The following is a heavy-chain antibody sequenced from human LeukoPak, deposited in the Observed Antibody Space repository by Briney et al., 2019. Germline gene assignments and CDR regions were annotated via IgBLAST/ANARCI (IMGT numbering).Heavy chain of an antibody. CDR2: ISGSGGST. Sequence: GGSLRHSCAASGFTFSSYAMSWVRQAPGKGLEWVSAISGSGGSTYYADSVKGRFTISRDNSKNTLYLQMNSLRAEDTAVYYCAKTTYYDFWSGYPFDYWGQGTLVTVSS. CDR1: GFTFSSYA. V-gene: IGHV3-23*01. CDR3: AKTTYYDFWSGYPFDY. J-gene: IGHJ4*02. D-gene: IGHD3-3*01.